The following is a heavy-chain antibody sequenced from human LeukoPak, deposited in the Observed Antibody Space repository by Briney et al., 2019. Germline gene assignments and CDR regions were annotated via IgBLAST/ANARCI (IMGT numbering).Heavy chain of an antibody. Sequence: GESLKISCKGSGYSFTGSWIGWVRQMPGKGLEWMGIIYPGDSDTRYSPSFQGQVTMSADRSINTAYLQWSSLKASDTAMYYCARHLGGGYDTSPSDPWGQGTLVTVSS. CDR2: IYPGDSDT. D-gene: IGHD3-16*01. CDR3: ARHLGGGYDTSPSDP. V-gene: IGHV5-51*01. CDR1: GYSFTGSW. J-gene: IGHJ5*02.